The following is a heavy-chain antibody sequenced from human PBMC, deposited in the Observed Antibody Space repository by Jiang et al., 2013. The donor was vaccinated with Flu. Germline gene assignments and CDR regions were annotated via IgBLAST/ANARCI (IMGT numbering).Heavy chain of an antibody. CDR2: SITWGH. CDR1: GGSISNYY. V-gene: IGHV4-59*12. Sequence: GLVKPSETLSLTCTVSGGSISNYYWHWIRQPPGRDWSGLAMSITWGHQLQPSLESRVIMSIDTLNNQFSLKLSSVTAADTAVHYCARWAYCSSSSCQRNWFDPWGQGTLVTVSS. CDR3: ARWAYCSSSSCQRNWFDP. D-gene: IGHD2-2*01. J-gene: IGHJ5*02.